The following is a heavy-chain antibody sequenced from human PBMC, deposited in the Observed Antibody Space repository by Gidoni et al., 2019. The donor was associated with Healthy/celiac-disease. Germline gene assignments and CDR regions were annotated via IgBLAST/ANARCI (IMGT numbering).Heavy chain of an antibody. Sequence: GGSISSSSYYWGWIRQPPGKGLEWIGSSYYSGSTYYNPSLKSRVTISVDTSKNQFSLKLSSVTAADTAVYYCARHGVVVVAATPGADAFDIWGQGTMVTVSS. CDR2: SYYSGST. CDR3: ARHGVVVVAATPGADAFDI. D-gene: IGHD2-15*01. CDR1: GGSISSSSYY. J-gene: IGHJ3*02. V-gene: IGHV4-39*01.